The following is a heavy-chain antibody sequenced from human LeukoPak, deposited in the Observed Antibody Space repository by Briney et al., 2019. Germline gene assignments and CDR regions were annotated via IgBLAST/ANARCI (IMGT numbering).Heavy chain of an antibody. V-gene: IGHV3-9*01. D-gene: IGHD1-26*01. CDR1: GFTFDDYA. CDR3: AKSQGVIVLDAFDI. CDR2: ISWNSGSI. Sequence: GGSLRLSCAASGFTFDDYAMHWVRQAPGKGLEWVSGISWNSGSIGYADSAKGRFTISRDNAKNSLYLQMNSLRAEDTALYYCAKSQGVIVLDAFDIWGQGTMVTVSS. J-gene: IGHJ3*02.